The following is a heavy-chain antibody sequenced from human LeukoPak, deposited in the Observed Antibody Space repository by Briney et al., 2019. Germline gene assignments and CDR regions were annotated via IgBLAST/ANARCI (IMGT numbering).Heavy chain of an antibody. CDR2: IYYSGST. Sequence: KPSETLSLTCTVSGSSISSYYWSWIRQPPGKGLEWIGYIYYSGSTNYNPSLNSRVTISVDTSKNQFSLKLSSVTAADTAVYYCARDYSSSHRNWFDPWGQGTLVTVSS. CDR1: GSSISSYY. CDR3: ARDYSSSHRNWFDP. J-gene: IGHJ5*02. V-gene: IGHV4-59*01. D-gene: IGHD6-6*01.